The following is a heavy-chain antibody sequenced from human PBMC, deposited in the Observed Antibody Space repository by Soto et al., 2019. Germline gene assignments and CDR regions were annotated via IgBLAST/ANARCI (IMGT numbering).Heavy chain of an antibody. V-gene: IGHV5-51*01. J-gene: IGHJ4*02. Sequence: GESLKISCKGSGYSFPNYWIGWVRQMPGKGLEWMAMIYPHDSDTRYSPSFQGRVTISADKSGNTVFLQWSSLKASDTAMYYCTRPPHGSDGAFWGQGTQVTVSS. CDR3: TRPPHGSDGAF. D-gene: IGHD3-10*01. CDR2: IYPHDSDT. CDR1: GYSFPNYW.